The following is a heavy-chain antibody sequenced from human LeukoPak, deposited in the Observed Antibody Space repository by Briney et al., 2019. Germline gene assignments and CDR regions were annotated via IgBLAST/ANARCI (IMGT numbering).Heavy chain of an antibody. CDR2: INHSGST. V-gene: IGHV4-34*01. CDR1: GGSFSGYY. Sequence: PSETLSLTCAVYGGSFSGYYWSWIRQPPGKGLEWIGEINHSGSTNYNPSLKSRVTISVDTSKNQFSLKLSSVTAADTAVYYCARDGPMYYYGSGSYYKASRSFDYWGQGTLVTVSS. CDR3: ARDGPMYYYGSGSYYKASRSFDY. J-gene: IGHJ4*02. D-gene: IGHD3-10*01.